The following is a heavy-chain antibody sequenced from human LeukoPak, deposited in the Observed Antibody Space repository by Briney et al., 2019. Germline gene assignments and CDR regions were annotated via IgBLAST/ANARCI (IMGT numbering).Heavy chain of an antibody. CDR3: ARVEGVGYYGSGTSPDY. D-gene: IGHD3-10*01. Sequence: GGSLRLSCAASGFTFSDYYMSWIRQAPGKGLEWVSYISSSGSTIYYADSVKGRFTISRDNAKNSLYVQMNSLRAGDTAVYYCARVEGVGYYGSGTSPDYWGQGTLVTVSS. V-gene: IGHV3-11*01. J-gene: IGHJ4*02. CDR2: ISSSGSTI. CDR1: GFTFSDYY.